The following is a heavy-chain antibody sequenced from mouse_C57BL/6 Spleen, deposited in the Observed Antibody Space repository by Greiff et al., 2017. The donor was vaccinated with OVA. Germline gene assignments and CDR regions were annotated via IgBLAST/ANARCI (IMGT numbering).Heavy chain of an antibody. V-gene: IGHV5-17*01. CDR2: ISSGSSTI. CDR3: AKRGGSSLAWFAY. Sequence: EVQGVESGGGLVKPGGSLKLSCAASGFTFSDYGMHWVRQAPEKGLEWVAYISSGSSTIYYADTVKGRFTISRDNAKNTLFLQMTSLRSEDAAMYYCAKRGGSSLAWFAYWGQGTLVTVSA. D-gene: IGHD1-1*01. J-gene: IGHJ3*01. CDR1: GFTFSDYG.